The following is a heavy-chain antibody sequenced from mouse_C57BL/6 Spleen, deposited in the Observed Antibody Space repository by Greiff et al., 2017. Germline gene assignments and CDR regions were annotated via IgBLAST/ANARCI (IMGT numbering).Heavy chain of an antibody. J-gene: IGHJ4*01. CDR2: IDPSDSYT. V-gene: IGHV1-50*01. Sequence: QVQLQQPGAELVKPGASVKLSCKASGYTFTSYWMQWVKQRPGQGLEWIGEIDPSDSYTNYNQKFKGKATLTVDTSSSTAYMQLSSLTSEDSAVYYCARGDLAMDYWGQGTSVTVSS. CDR1: GYTFTSYW. CDR3: ARGDLAMDY.